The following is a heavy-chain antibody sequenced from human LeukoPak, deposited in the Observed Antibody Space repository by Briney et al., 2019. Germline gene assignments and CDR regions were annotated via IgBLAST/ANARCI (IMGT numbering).Heavy chain of an antibody. J-gene: IGHJ6*02. CDR3: AKDPSSGWYRWSMDV. Sequence: GGSLRLSCTAPGFTFSSYAMHWVRQAPGKGLEWLALMSNDGDNKDYADSVKGRFTISRDNSKNTLYLQMNSLTTEDTALYYCAKDPSSGWYRWSMDVWGQGTTVTVSS. D-gene: IGHD6-19*01. V-gene: IGHV3-30*04. CDR2: MSNDGDNK. CDR1: GFTFSSYA.